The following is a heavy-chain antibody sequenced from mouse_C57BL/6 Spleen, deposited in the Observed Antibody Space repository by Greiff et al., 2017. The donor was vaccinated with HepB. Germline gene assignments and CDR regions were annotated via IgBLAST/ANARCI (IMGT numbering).Heavy chain of an antibody. J-gene: IGHJ1*03. CDR3: ARRALGEITTVVAHWYFDV. V-gene: IGHV1-18*01. D-gene: IGHD1-1*01. Sequence: EVQGVESGPELVKPGASVKIPCKASGYTFTDYNMDWVKQSHGKSLEWIGDINPNNGGTIYNQKFKGKATLTVDKSSSTAYMELRSLTSEDTAVYYCARRALGEITTVVAHWYFDVWGTGTTVTVAS. CDR1: GYTFTDYN. CDR2: INPNNGGT.